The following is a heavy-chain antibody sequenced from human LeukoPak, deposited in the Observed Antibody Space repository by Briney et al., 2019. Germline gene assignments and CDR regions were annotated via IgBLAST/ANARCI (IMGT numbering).Heavy chain of an antibody. D-gene: IGHD3-3*01. J-gene: IGHJ4*02. CDR3: ARRTSAGFWSGYHDY. Sequence: SETLSLACTVSGGSISSYYWSWIRQPPGKGLEWIGYIYYSGSTNYNPSLKSRVTISVDTSKNQFSLKLSSVTAADTAVYYCARRTSAGFWSGYHDYWGQGTLVTVSS. CDR1: GGSISSYY. V-gene: IGHV4-59*01. CDR2: IYYSGST.